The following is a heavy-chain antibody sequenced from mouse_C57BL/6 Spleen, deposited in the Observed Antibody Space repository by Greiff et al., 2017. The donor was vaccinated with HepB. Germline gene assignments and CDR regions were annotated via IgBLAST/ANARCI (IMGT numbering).Heavy chain of an antibody. V-gene: IGHV3-6*01. D-gene: IGHD1-1*01. CDR3: ARDLLITTY. Sequence: EVKLQESGPGLVKPSQSLSLTCSVTGYSITSGYYWNWIRQFPGNKLEWMGYISYDGSNNYNPSLKNRISITRDTSKNQFFLKLNSVTTEDTATYYCARDLLITTYWGQSTTLTVSS. CDR1: GYSITSGYY. J-gene: IGHJ2*01. CDR2: ISYDGSN.